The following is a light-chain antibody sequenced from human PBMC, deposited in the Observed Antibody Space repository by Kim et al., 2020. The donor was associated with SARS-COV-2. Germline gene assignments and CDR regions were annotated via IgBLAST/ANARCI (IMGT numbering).Light chain of an antibody. CDR2: EDN. J-gene: IGLJ3*02. V-gene: IGLV6-57*03. Sequence: NFMLTQPHSVLESPGKTVTISCTRSSGSIASNYVQWYQQRPGSAPTTVIYEDNQRPSGVPDRFSGSIDSSSNSASLTISGLKTEDEADYYCQSYDSSTHWVFGGGTQLTVL. CDR1: SGSIASNY. CDR3: QSYDSSTHWV.